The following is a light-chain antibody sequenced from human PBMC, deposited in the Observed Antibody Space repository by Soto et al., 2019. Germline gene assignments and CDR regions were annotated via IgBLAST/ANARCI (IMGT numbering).Light chain of an antibody. CDR2: EVN. Sequence: QSALTQPPSASGSPGQSVTISCTGTSSDVGGYNYVSWYQQHPGKVPKLMVYEVNKRPSGVPDRFSGSKSGNTASLTVSGLHAEYEADYYCTSYAGGNNVFGTGTKLTVL. J-gene: IGLJ1*01. V-gene: IGLV2-8*01. CDR1: SSDVGGYNY. CDR3: TSYAGGNNV.